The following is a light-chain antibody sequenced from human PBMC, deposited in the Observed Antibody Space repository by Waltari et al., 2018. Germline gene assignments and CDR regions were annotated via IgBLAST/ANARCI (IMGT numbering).Light chain of an antibody. CDR3: QVWDDVTDSGV. V-gene: IGLV3-21*02. Sequence: YVLTQPPSVSVASGQTARLTCGGENIRSPYANWYQQKPGQAPVLVMFDNSDRPSEIPERFSGYNSGNTATLTISGVEAGDEADYHCQVWDDVTDSGVFGGGTKLTVL. J-gene: IGLJ3*02. CDR1: NIRSPY. CDR2: DNS.